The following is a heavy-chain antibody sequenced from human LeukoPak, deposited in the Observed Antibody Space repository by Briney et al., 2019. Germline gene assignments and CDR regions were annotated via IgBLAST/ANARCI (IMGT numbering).Heavy chain of an antibody. CDR3: AKDGASSQSYCSSTSCYVDY. CDR1: GFTFGTYA. V-gene: IGHV3-23*01. Sequence: GGSLRLSCAASGFTFGTYAMTWVRQAPGKGLEWISTISGNGGSTLYADSVEGRFTISRDNSKNTLYLQMNSLRAEDTAVYYCAKDGASSQSYCSSTSCYVDYWGQGTLVTVSS. CDR2: ISGNGGST. J-gene: IGHJ4*02. D-gene: IGHD2-2*01.